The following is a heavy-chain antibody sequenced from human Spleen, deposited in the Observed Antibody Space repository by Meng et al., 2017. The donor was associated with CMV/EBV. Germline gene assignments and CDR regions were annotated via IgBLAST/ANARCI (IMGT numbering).Heavy chain of an antibody. V-gene: IGHV3-33*06. D-gene: IGHD3-10*01. J-gene: IGHJ6*02. CDR3: AKDPGYYYGSGSLTYGMDV. Sequence: GGSLRLSCAASGFTFSSYGMHWVRQAPGKGLEWVAVIWYDGSNKYYADSVKGRFTISRDNSKNTLYLQMNSLRAEDTAVYYCAKDPGYYYGSGSLTYGMDVWGQGTTVTVSS. CDR2: IWYDGSNK. CDR1: GFTFSSYG.